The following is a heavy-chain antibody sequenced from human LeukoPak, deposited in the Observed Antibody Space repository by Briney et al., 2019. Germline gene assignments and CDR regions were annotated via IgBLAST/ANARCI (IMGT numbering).Heavy chain of an antibody. V-gene: IGHV1-8*03. J-gene: IGHJ6*03. CDR2: MNPNSGNT. D-gene: IGHD6-19*01. CDR1: GYTFTSYD. CDR3: ARVTKPGIAVAGTPALYYYYMDV. Sequence: ASVKVSCKASGYTFTSYDINWVRQATGQGLEWMGWMNPNSGNTGYAQKFQGRVTITRNTSISTAYMELSSLKASDTAMYYCARVTKPGIAVAGTPALYYYYMDVWGKGTTVTISS.